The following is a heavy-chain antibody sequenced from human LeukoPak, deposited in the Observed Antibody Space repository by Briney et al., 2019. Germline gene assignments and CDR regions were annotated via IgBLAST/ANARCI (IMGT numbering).Heavy chain of an antibody. CDR1: GFTFSSYR. Sequence: GGSLRLSWAASGFTFSSYRVNWVRQAPGKGLEGVSYISSSSSTIYYADSVKGRFTISRDNAKNSLYLQMNSLRAEDTAVYYCARTYSSGWYVPDYWGQGTLVTVSS. CDR2: ISSSSSTI. CDR3: ARTYSSGWYVPDY. J-gene: IGHJ4*02. D-gene: IGHD6-19*01. V-gene: IGHV3-48*04.